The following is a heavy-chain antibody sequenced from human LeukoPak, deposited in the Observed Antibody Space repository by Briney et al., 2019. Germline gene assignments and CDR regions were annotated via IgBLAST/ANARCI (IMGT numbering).Heavy chain of an antibody. Sequence: SETLSLTCTVSGASISSYYWSWIRQPPGKGLEWIGYIYYSGSTYYNPSLKSRVTISVDTSKNQFSLKLSSVTAADTAVYYCARQYGDHTTYFDYWGQGTLVTVSS. CDR3: ARQYGDHTTYFDY. J-gene: IGHJ4*02. D-gene: IGHD4-17*01. V-gene: IGHV4-59*08. CDR1: GASISSYY. CDR2: IYYSGST.